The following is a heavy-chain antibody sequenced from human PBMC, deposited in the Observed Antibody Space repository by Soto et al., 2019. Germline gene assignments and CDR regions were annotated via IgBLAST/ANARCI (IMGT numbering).Heavy chain of an antibody. CDR3: ARERTGTASMEV. Sequence: QVQLVQSGAEVKKPGASVKVSCKASGYTFTSYDINWVRQATGQGLEWMGWMNPNSGNTGYAQKFQGRVTMTRNTSISTAYMELSSLRSDDTAVYCCARERTGTASMEVWGQGTTVTVAS. D-gene: IGHD1-1*01. V-gene: IGHV1-8*01. CDR2: MNPNSGNT. CDR1: GYTFTSYD. J-gene: IGHJ6*02.